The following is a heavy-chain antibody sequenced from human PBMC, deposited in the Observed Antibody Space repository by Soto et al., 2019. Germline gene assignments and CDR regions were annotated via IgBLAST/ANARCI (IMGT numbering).Heavy chain of an antibody. CDR2: ISGSGGST. J-gene: IGHJ4*02. D-gene: IGHD1-26*01. V-gene: IGHV3-23*01. Sequence: EVQLLESGGGLVQPGGSLRLSCAASGFTFSSYAMSWVRQAPGKGLEWVSAISGSGGSTYYADSVKGRFTISRDNSKNTLILQMNSMGAEGRVVYYCAKAPLVGATCTWDYWGQGTLVTVSA. CDR1: GFTFSSYA. CDR3: AKAPLVGATCTWDY.